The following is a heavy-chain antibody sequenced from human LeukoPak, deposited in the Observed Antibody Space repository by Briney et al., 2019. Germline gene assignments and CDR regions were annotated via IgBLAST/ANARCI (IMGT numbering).Heavy chain of an antibody. CDR1: GGYISPYY. J-gene: IGHJ4*02. CDR2: IYYSGTT. Sequence: PSETLSLTCSVSGGYISPYYWSWIRQPPGKGLEWIGYIYYSGTTNYNPSLQSRVTISVATSKNQFSLKLSSVTAADTALYYCARDRASAGGFDYWGQGTLVTVSS. V-gene: IGHV4-59*01. CDR3: ARDRASAGGFDY. D-gene: IGHD2-15*01.